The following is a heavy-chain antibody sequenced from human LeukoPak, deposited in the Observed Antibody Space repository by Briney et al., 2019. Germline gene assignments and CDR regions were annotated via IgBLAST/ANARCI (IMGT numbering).Heavy chain of an antibody. J-gene: IGHJ4*02. CDR1: GFTFSDYF. CDR3: ATSRVFDY. V-gene: IGHV3-11*04. CDR2: INSAGDNI. Sequence: GGSLRLSCVASGFTFSDYFMSWIRQAPGKGLEWLSFINSAGDNIYYADSVKGRFTISRDNAKKTLYLEMNSLRMEDTAIYYCATSRVFDYWGQGNLVTVSS.